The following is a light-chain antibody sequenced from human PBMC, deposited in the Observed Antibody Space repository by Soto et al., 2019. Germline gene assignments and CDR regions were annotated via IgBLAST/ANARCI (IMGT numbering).Light chain of an antibody. CDR3: LQLDSYPYT. CDR2: GAS. CDR1: QGVSSY. V-gene: IGKV1-9*01. Sequence: DIQLTQSPSFLSASVGDRVTITCRASQGVSSYLAWFQQKPGQAPKLLIYGASTLQSGVPSRFSGSGSGAEFTLTISSLRPEDFATYHCLQLDSYPYTFGQGTKLESK. J-gene: IGKJ2*01.